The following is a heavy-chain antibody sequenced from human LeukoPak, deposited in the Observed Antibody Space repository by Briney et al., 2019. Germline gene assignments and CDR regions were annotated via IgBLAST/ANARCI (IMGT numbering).Heavy chain of an antibody. CDR3: AREGYYYDSSDAFDI. CDR2: IKQDGSEE. D-gene: IGHD3-22*01. V-gene: IGHV3-7*01. J-gene: IGHJ3*02. CDR1: GFTFSSYW. Sequence: SGGSLRLSCAASGFTFSSYWMSWVRQAPGKGLEWVANIKQDGSEEYYVDSVKGRFTISRDNAKNSLYLQMNSLRAEDTAVYYCAREGYYYDSSDAFDIWGQGTMVTVSS.